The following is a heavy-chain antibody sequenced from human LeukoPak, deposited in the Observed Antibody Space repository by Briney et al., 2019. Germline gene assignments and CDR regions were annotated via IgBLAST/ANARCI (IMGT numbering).Heavy chain of an antibody. CDR2: INSDGSST. V-gene: IGHV3-74*01. CDR3: ARDSFWSGYYPFDY. Sequence: PGRSLRLSCAASGFTFSSYWMHWVRQAPGKGLVWVSRINSDGSSTFYADSVKGRFTISRDNAKNTLCLQMNSLRAEDTAVYYCARDSFWSGYYPFDYWGQGTLVTVSA. J-gene: IGHJ4*02. D-gene: IGHD3-3*01. CDR1: GFTFSSYW.